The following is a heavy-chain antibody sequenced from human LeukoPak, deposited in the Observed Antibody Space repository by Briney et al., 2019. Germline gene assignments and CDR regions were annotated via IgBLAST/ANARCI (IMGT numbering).Heavy chain of an antibody. CDR3: ARRSYDGSGYYYVDY. V-gene: IGHV4-39*01. Sequence: SETLFLTCTVSGGSISSSGYYWGWIRQPPGKGLEWIGSISSGGSTHYIPSLKSRVTISVDTSKNQFSLKLSSVTAADTAVYYCARRSYDGSGYYYVDYWGQGTLVTVSS. CDR2: ISSGGST. J-gene: IGHJ4*02. D-gene: IGHD3-22*01. CDR1: GGSISSSGYY.